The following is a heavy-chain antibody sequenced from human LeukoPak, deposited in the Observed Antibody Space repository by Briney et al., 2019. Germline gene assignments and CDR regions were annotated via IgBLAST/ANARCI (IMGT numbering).Heavy chain of an antibody. CDR3: ARHPELYFFDY. D-gene: IGHD3-10*01. J-gene: IGHJ4*02. CDR1: GASISSYY. V-gene: IGHV4-59*08. Sequence: SETLSLTCTVSGASISSYYWSWIRHPPGKGLEGIGYISYSESTNYNPSLKSRVTISADTSKNQVSLTLSSVTAADTAVYYCARHPELYFFDYWGQGTLVTVSS. CDR2: ISYSEST.